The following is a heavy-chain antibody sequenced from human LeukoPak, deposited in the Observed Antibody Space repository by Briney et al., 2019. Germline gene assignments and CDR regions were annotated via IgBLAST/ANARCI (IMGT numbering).Heavy chain of an antibody. CDR2: ISGSGDST. Sequence: PGGSLRLSRAASGFTFSSYGMTWVRQAPGKGLEWVSAISGSGDSTFYADSLRGRFTISRDNSKNTLYLQMNSLRAEDTAVYYCARASIYGDELGAFDIWGQGTMVIVSS. CDR3: ARASIYGDELGAFDI. V-gene: IGHV3-23*01. CDR1: GFTFSSYG. D-gene: IGHD4-17*01. J-gene: IGHJ3*02.